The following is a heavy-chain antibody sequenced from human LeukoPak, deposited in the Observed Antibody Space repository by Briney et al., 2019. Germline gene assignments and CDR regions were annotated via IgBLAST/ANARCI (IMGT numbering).Heavy chain of an antibody. J-gene: IGHJ4*02. V-gene: IGHV3-7*01. Sequence: GGALRLSCAASVFIFSNGWMSWVRQAPGKVPEWVANIKQDGGETYYFDSVKCRFTVSRDKAKNSLYPQLNTLRAEDTAVYYCVRAPQYYYDASGTFDSWGQGTLVTVSS. CDR1: VFIFSNGW. CDR3: VRAPQYYYDASGTFDS. CDR2: IKQDGGET. D-gene: IGHD3-22*01.